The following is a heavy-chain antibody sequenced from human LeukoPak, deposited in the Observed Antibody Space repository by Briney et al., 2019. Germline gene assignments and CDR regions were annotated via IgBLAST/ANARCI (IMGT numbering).Heavy chain of an antibody. CDR3: AREDSAWYRFLDS. J-gene: IGHJ4*02. V-gene: IGHV4-39*07. CDR1: GGSISSNSYY. D-gene: IGHD6-19*01. Sequence: SETLSLTCAVSGGSISSNSYYWGWIRQPPGKGLEWIGSIYYSGSTYYNPSLKSRVTISVDTAKNQFSLNLKSVTAADTAVYFCAREDSAWYRFLDSWGQGTLVTVSS. CDR2: IYYSGST.